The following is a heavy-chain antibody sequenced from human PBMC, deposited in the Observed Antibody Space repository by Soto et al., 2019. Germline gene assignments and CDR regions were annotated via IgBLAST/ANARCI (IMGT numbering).Heavy chain of an antibody. V-gene: IGHV3-23*01. CDR1: GFTFSNYA. CDR3: AKHNSGSLDNSFDY. CDR2: ISGSGGST. D-gene: IGHD1-26*01. Sequence: PGGSLRLSCAASGFTFSNYAMSWVRQAPGKGLEWVSAISGSGGSTYYADSVKGRFTISRDKSRNTLYLQMNSLRAEDTAVYYCAKHNSGSLDNSFDYWGLGTLVTVSS. J-gene: IGHJ4*02.